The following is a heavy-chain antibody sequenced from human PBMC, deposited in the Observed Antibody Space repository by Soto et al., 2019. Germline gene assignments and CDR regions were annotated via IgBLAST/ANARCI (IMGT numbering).Heavy chain of an antibody. V-gene: IGHV1-3*01. Sequence: ASVKDTCRASGYTFTSYAMHWVRQAPGQRLEWMGWINAGNGNTKYSQKFQGRVTITRDTSASTAYMELSSLRSEDTAVYYCARVRTTYDYYYYMDVWGKGTTVTVSS. CDR2: INAGNGNT. J-gene: IGHJ6*03. D-gene: IGHD4-17*01. CDR1: GYTFTSYA. CDR3: ARVRTTYDYYYYMDV.